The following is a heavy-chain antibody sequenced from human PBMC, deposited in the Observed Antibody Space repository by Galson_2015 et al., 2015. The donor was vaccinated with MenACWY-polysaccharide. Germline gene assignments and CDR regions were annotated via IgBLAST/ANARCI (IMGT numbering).Heavy chain of an antibody. Sequence: ETLSLTCSVSRGSIIARDYCWGWIRQTPGKGLEWMGTIYFSGDTFYNPSLKSRITISLDTSRNQFPLKLTSVTAADTAVYFCAAYYASGSSFAYWGQGTLVPVSS. CDR3: AAYYASGSSFAY. CDR1: RGSIIARDYC. CDR2: IYFSGDT. V-gene: IGHV4-39*06. J-gene: IGHJ4*02. D-gene: IGHD3-10*01.